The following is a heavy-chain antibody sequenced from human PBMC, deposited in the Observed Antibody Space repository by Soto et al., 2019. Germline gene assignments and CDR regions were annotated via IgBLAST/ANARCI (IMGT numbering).Heavy chain of an antibody. J-gene: IGHJ4*02. D-gene: IGHD3-10*01. CDR2: IRQSGPT. CDR3: TRDLPAFGSGSHIEY. CDR1: GFPISSGHN. Sequence: SETLSLTCAVSGFPISSGHNWGWIRQPPGKGLEWVGNIRQSGPTSYNPSLKSRVSISRDTSHNQFSLNLRSVTAADTAVYYWTRDLPAFGSGSHIEYWGQGALGAVSS. V-gene: IGHV4-38-2*01.